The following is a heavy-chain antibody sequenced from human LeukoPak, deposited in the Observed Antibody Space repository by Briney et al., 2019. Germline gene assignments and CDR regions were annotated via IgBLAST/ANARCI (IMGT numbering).Heavy chain of an antibody. CDR1: GYTFTSYG. D-gene: IGHD3-22*01. V-gene: IGHV1-18*01. CDR3: ARHRRSEYYYDNSGYPKAFDY. CDR2: ISAYNGNT. J-gene: IGHJ4*02. Sequence: ASVKVSCKASGYTFTSYGISWVRQAPGQGLEWMGWISAYNGNTNYAQKLQGRVTMTTDTSTSTAYMELRSLRSDDTAVYYCARHRRSEYYYDNSGYPKAFDYWGQGTLVTVSS.